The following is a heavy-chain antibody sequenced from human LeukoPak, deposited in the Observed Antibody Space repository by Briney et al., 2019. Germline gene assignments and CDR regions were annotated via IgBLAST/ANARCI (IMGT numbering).Heavy chain of an antibody. J-gene: IGHJ4*02. Sequence: PGGSLTLPCAASGFVFSSYSVNGVRQAPGEAREWVASVNTVSSYIYYADSVRGRFNISRDNDKNSVLLQMNSLRAEDMAMYYCVRLRRNSDSSGYFYYYDNWGQGTLVTVSS. CDR2: VNTVSSYI. CDR3: VRLRRNSDSSGYFYYYDN. CDR1: GFVFSSYS. V-gene: IGHV3-21*01. D-gene: IGHD3-22*01.